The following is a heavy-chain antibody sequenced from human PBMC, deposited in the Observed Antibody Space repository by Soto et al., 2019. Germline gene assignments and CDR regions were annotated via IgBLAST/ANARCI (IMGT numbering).Heavy chain of an antibody. CDR1: GGSFSGYY. Sequence: SETLSLTCAVYGGSFSGYYWSWIRQPPGKALEWIGEINHSGSTNYNPSLKSRVTISVDTSKNQLSLKLTSVTAADTAVSYCAWGKISTTTPKRNWFDPWGQGTLVTVSS. V-gene: IGHV4-34*01. D-gene: IGHD2-2*01. CDR3: AWGKISTTTPKRNWFDP. CDR2: INHSGST. J-gene: IGHJ5*02.